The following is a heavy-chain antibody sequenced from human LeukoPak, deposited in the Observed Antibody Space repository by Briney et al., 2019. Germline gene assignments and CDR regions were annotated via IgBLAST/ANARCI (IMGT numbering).Heavy chain of an antibody. V-gene: IGHV4-39*01. Sequence: SETLFLTCTVSGGSISSSSYYWGWIRQPPGKGLEWTGSRYYSGSTYDNPPLKSRVTISVDTSKNHLSLKLSSVTAADTAVYYCARQPRHYGYVWGSYRSRQFDYWAQGTLVTVSS. CDR1: GGSISSSSYY. J-gene: IGHJ4*02. D-gene: IGHD3-16*02. CDR3: ARQPRHYGYVWGSYRSRQFDY. CDR2: RYYSGST.